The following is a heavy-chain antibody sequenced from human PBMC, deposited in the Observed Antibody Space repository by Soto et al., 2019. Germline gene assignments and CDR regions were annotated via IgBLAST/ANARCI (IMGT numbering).Heavy chain of an antibody. V-gene: IGHV4-31*01. CDR3: AMLFYYDTSGSYYYFDY. J-gene: IGHJ4*02. Sequence: PSETLSLTCTVSGGSINSGGYYWSWIRQHPGKGLEWIGSIYYNGNTYYNPSLMSLITISLYTSRNQFSLKLSSVTAADTSVYYFAMLFYYDTSGSYYYFDYWGQGTLVTVSS. CDR1: GGSINSGGYY. D-gene: IGHD3-22*01. CDR2: IYYNGNT.